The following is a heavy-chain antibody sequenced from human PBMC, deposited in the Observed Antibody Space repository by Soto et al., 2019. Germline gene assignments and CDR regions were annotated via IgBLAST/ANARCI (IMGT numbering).Heavy chain of an antibody. CDR2: ISSDGSST. D-gene: IGHD3-22*01. V-gene: IGHV3-74*01. CDR1: GFTFSSYW. J-gene: IGHJ4*02. Sequence: PGGSLRLSCAASGFTFSSYWMHWVRQAPGKGLVWVSRISSDGSSTSYADSVKGRFTISRDNAKNTLYLQMNSLRAEDTAVYYCARDLNYYDSSGYSYWGQGTLVTVSS. CDR3: ARDLNYYDSSGYSY.